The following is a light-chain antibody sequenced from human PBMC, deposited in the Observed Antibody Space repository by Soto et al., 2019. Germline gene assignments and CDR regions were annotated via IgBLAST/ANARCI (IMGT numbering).Light chain of an antibody. CDR1: QSVSNNY. CDR3: QQYYNNPRT. J-gene: IGKJ2*01. CDR2: GAS. V-gene: IGKV3-20*01. Sequence: EIVLTQSPGTLSLSPGERATLSCRASQSVSNNYLAWYQQKPGQAPRLLIYGASNRATGIPDRFSGSGSGTDFTLTINSLQAEDVAVYFCQQYYNNPRTFGQGTKVEI.